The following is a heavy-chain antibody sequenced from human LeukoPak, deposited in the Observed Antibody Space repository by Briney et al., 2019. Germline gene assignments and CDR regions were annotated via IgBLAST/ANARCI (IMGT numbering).Heavy chain of an antibody. J-gene: IGHJ4*02. Sequence: GGSLRLSCAASGFTFSSYGMNWVRQAPGKGLEWVSYISSSSSTIYYADSVKGRFTISRDNAKNSLYLQMNSLRDEDTAVYYCARASFQRWLQLGGDWGQGALVTVSS. CDR2: ISSSSSTI. V-gene: IGHV3-48*02. D-gene: IGHD5-24*01. CDR1: GFTFSSYG. CDR3: ARASFQRWLQLGGD.